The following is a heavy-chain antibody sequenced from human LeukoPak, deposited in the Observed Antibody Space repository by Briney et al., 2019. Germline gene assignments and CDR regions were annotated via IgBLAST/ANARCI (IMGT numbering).Heavy chain of an antibody. CDR2: ISASGHYT. CDR1: GFTFSNSA. J-gene: IGHJ6*03. D-gene: IGHD3-16*01. Sequence: GGSLRLSCEASGFTFSNSAMSWVRQAPGKGLEWVSGISASGHYTYNADSAKGRFTISRDNSKNTLYLQMNSLRAEDTALYYCAKDGSWGDYYFYFYIDVWGKGTTVTVSS. CDR3: AKDGSWGDYYFYFYIDV. V-gene: IGHV3-23*01.